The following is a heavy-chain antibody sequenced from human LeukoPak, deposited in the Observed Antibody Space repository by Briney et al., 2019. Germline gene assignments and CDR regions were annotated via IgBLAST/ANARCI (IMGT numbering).Heavy chain of an antibody. CDR3: ARDQWREWERLLWYFDL. CDR2: ISYSGSST. J-gene: IGHJ2*01. CDR1: GFIFSNYA. V-gene: IGHV3-23*01. Sequence: GGSLRLSCAASGFIFSNYAMNWVRQAPGKGLEWVSAISYSGSSTYYADSVKGRFTISRDNAKNSLFLQMNSLRAEDTAVHYCARDQWREWERLLWYFDLWGRGTLVTVSS. D-gene: IGHD1-26*01.